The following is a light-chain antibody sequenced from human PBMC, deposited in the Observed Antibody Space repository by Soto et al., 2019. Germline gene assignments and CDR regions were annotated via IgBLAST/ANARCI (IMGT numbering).Light chain of an antibody. CDR2: WAS. CDR1: QSVLYSSNNKNY. Sequence: DIVMTQSPDSLAVSLGERATINCKSSQSVLYSSNNKNYLGWYQRKPGQPPKLLIYWASTRESGVPDRFSGSGSGTDFTLTISSLQAEDVAVYSCQQYYSIPWTFGQGTKVEIK. J-gene: IGKJ1*01. V-gene: IGKV4-1*01. CDR3: QQYYSIPWT.